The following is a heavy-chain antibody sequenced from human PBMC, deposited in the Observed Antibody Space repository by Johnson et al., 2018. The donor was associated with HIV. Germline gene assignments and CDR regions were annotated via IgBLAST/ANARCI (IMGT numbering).Heavy chain of an antibody. Sequence: VQLVESGGGLVQPGRSLRLSCAASGFTFDDYAMHWVRQAPGKGLEWVSGISWNSGSIGYADSVKGRFTISRDNGKNLLYLQMNSLRPEDTAVYYCARDGRDLVTRGSFDVWGQGTVVTVSS. J-gene: IGHJ3*01. D-gene: IGHD3-9*01. CDR3: ARDGRDLVTRGSFDV. V-gene: IGHV3-9*01. CDR2: ISWNSGSI. CDR1: GFTFDDYA.